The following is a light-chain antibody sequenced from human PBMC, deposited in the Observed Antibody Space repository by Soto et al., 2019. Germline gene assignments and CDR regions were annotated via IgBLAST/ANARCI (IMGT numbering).Light chain of an antibody. J-gene: IGKJ4*01. V-gene: IGKV1D-12*01. CDR1: ETVGNW. CDR2: AAS. CDR3: QQGNTFPLT. Sequence: DIQMTQSPSSVSASVGDRITITCRANETVGNWLAWYQQKPGKAPKLLIYAASTLQSGVPSRFSGRRSGTDFSLTVSRLQPEDSATYYCQQGNTFPLTFGGGTKVDIK.